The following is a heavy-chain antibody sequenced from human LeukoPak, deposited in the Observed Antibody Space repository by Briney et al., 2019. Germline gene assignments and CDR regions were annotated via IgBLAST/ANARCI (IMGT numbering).Heavy chain of an antibody. CDR1: GFTFSSYA. V-gene: IGHV3-23*01. Sequence: GGSLRLSCAASGFTFSSYAMTWVRQTPGKGLEWVSGISGSGDSTYYADSVKGRFTISRDNSRNTLYLQMSSLRAEDTAVYYCAKWSGFGDDWGQGTLVTVSS. CDR3: AKWSGFGDD. CDR2: ISGSGDST. D-gene: IGHD3-10*01. J-gene: IGHJ4*02.